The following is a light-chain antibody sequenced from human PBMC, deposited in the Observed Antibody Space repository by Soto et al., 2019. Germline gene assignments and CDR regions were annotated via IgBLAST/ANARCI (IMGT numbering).Light chain of an antibody. CDR2: WAS. Sequence: DIVMTQSPDSLAVSLGERATINCRSSQSVLYSSDNNNYLVWYQQKPGQPPKLLIYWASTRESGVPDRFSGSGSRTDFTLTISSLQAEDVAVYYCQKYYSSPWTFGQGTKVEVK. CDR3: QKYYSSPWT. J-gene: IGKJ1*01. V-gene: IGKV4-1*01. CDR1: QSVLYSSDNNNY.